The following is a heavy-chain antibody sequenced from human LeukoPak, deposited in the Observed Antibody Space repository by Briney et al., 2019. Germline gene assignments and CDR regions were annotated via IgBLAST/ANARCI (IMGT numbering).Heavy chain of an antibody. V-gene: IGHV3-49*04. J-gene: IGHJ6*03. CDR2: IRSKAYGGTT. CDR1: GFTFGDYA. Sequence: GGSLRLSCTASGFTFGDYALSWVRQAPGKGLEWVGFIRSKAYGGTTEYAASVTGRFTISRDDSKSIAYLQMNSLKTEDTAVYYCSRDGNYYDSDYYYYMDVWGKGTTVTISS. D-gene: IGHD3-22*01. CDR3: SRDGNYYDSDYYYYMDV.